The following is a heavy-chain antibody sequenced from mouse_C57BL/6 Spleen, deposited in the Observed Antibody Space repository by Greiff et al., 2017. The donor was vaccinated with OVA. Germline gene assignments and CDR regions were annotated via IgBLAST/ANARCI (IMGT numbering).Heavy chain of an antibody. D-gene: IGHD1-1*01. CDR2: IYPGDGDT. J-gene: IGHJ4*01. V-gene: IGHV1-80*01. CDR1: GYAFSSYW. CDR3: ARALITTVVAKGAMDY. Sequence: QVQLQQSGAELVKPGASVKISCKASGYAFSSYWMNWVKQRPGKGLEWIGQIYPGDGDTNYNGKFKGKATLTADKSSSTAYMQLSSLTSEDSAVYFCARALITTVVAKGAMDYWGQGTSVTVSS.